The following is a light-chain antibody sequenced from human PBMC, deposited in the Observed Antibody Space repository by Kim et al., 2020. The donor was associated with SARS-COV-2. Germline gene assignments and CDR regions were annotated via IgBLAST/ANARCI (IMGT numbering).Light chain of an antibody. CDR2: SNN. CDR1: ISNIGTNT. Sequence: ELTQPPSSSVTPGQRVTISCSGSISNIGTNTVNWYQQLPGTAPKLLIYSNNQRPSGVPDRFSGSKSGTSASLAISGLQSDDEADYYCAAWDDSRTVLFGGGTQLTVL. V-gene: IGLV1-44*01. CDR3: AAWDDSRTVL. J-gene: IGLJ2*01.